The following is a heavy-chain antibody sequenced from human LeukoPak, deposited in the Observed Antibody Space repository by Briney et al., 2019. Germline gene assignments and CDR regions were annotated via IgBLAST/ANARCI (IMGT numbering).Heavy chain of an antibody. J-gene: IGHJ4*02. V-gene: IGHV3-23*01. CDR3: AKLKNSYESTGHFDY. CDR2: ISVSAGST. D-gene: IGHD3-22*01. CDR1: GFTFSSYG. Sequence: GGSLRLSCAASGFTFSSYGMNWVRQAPGKGLEWVSAISVSAGSTYYADSVKGRFTISRDKNTLYLQMNRLRAEDTAVYYCAKLKNSYESTGHFDYWGQGTLVTVSS.